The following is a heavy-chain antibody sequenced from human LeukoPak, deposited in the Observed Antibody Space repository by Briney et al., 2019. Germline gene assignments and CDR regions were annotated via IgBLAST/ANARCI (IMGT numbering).Heavy chain of an antibody. Sequence: KPSETLSLTCTVSGGSISSSSYYWGWIRQRPGKGLEWIGSIYYSGSTYYNPSLKSRVTISVDTSKNQFSLKLSSVTAADTAVYYCARAIAATSSGYYSYFDYWGQGTLVTVSS. J-gene: IGHJ4*02. D-gene: IGHD3-22*01. CDR2: IYYSGST. V-gene: IGHV4-39*07. CDR3: ARAIAATSSGYYSYFDY. CDR1: GGSISSSSYY.